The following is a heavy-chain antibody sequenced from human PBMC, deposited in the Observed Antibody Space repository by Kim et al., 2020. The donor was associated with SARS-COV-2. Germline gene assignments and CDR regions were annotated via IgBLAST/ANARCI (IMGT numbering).Heavy chain of an antibody. J-gene: IGHJ4*02. CDR3: SKDLILFDS. CDR1: GFTFSSDA. D-gene: IGHD3-16*01. Sequence: GGSLRLSCAASGFTFSSDAMSWVRQAPGRGLEWVSAISGSGRTTYYADSVKGRFTISRYNYKKTLYLQMNNLRVENTAISYCSKDLILFDSWGQGTLVTV. CDR2: ISGSGRTT. V-gene: IGHV3-23*01.